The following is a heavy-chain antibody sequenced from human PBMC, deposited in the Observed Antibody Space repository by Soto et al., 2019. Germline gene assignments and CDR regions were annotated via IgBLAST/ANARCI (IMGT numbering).Heavy chain of an antibody. CDR3: ARDPPATRHGMDV. CDR2: IYSGGST. Sequence: EVQLVETGGGLIQPGGSLRLSCAASGFTVSSNYMSWVRQAPGKGLEWVSVIYSGGSTYYADSVRGRFTISRDKSKNTLYIQMKIMRAEDTAVYYCARDPPATRHGMDVWGQGTTVTVSS. J-gene: IGHJ6*02. CDR1: GFTVSSNY. V-gene: IGHV3-53*02.